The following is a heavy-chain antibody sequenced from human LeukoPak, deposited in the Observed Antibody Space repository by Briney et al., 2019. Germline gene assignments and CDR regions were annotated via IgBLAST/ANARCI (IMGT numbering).Heavy chain of an antibody. V-gene: IGHV5-51*01. D-gene: IGHD3-22*01. CDR3: ARCDYYDSKTQFDY. CDR1: GYGVTGYR. Sequence: LNISWMESGYGVTGYRIGWVRQLQGKDLEWMGIIYPGDSDTRYSPSFQGQVTISADKSISTAYLQWSSLKASGTAMYYCARCDYYDSKTQFDYWGQGTLVTVSS. J-gene: IGHJ4*02. CDR2: IYPGDSDT.